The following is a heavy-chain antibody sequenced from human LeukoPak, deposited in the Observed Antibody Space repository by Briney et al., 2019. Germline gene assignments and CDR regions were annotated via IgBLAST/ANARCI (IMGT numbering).Heavy chain of an antibody. CDR1: GYTFTSYG. J-gene: IGHJ5*02. CDR3: ARDGVVVITTAWFDP. D-gene: IGHD3-22*01. CDR2: ISAYNGNT. Sequence: ASVKVSCKASGYTFTSYGISWVRQAPGQGLEWMGWISAYNGNTNYAQKLQGRVTMTTDTSTSTAYMELRSLRSDDMAVYYCARDGVVVITTAWFDPWGQGTLVTVSS. V-gene: IGHV1-18*03.